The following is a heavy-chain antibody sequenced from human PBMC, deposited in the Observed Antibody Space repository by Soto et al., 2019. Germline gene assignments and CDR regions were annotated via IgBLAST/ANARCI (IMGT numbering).Heavy chain of an antibody. J-gene: IGHJ4*02. CDR3: ATGVIWIGYFTVDY. CDR1: GGSFGKSA. D-gene: IGHD3-3*01. V-gene: IGHV1-69*13. CDR2: FIPVYRTL. Sequence: SVKVSCKASGGSFGKSAINWVRQTPGQGLEWLGGFIPVYRTLNYAQKFQGRVTITADESTGTAYMTLSSLASDDTAVYYCATGVIWIGYFTVDYWGQGTRVTVSS.